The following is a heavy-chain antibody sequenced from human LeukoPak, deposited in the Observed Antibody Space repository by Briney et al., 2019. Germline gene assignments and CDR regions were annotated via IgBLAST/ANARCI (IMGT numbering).Heavy chain of an antibody. CDR1: GGSISNCY. CDR2: IYYSGST. J-gene: IGHJ3*02. Sequence: SETLSLTCTVSGGSISNCYWSWIRQPPGKGLEWIGYIYYSGSTNYNPSFKSRVTISVDTSKNQFSLKLSSVTAADTAVYYCARVHGDGAFDIWGQGTMVTVSS. CDR3: ARVHGDGAFDI. D-gene: IGHD7-27*01. V-gene: IGHV4-59*01.